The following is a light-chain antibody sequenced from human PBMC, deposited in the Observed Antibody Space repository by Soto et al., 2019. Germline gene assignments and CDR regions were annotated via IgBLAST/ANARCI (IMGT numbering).Light chain of an antibody. CDR3: QSYDSSLSGYV. V-gene: IGLV1-40*01. CDR1: SSNIGAGYD. Sequence: QSVLTQPPSVSGAPGQRVTISCTGSSSNIGAGYDVHWYQQLPGTAPKLLIYGNSNRPSGVPDRFSGAKSGTSASRAITGLQAGDEADYYCQSYDSSLSGYVCGIGTK. CDR2: GNS. J-gene: IGLJ1*01.